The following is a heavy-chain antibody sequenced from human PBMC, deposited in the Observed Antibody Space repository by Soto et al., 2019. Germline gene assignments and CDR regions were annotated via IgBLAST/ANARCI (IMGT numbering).Heavy chain of an antibody. CDR3: ARGGGVGVAGSAAFDM. D-gene: IGHD3-3*01. Sequence: QLHLVQSGAVVKKPGASVTVSCSASGYPVTAYYMHWVRQAPGRGLEWMGGINPATGAAKYTQTFQGRVTMTRDSFTSTVFMELGGLTSGDTAVFFFARGGGVGVAGSAAFDMWGQGTLVTVSS. CDR1: GYPVTAYY. J-gene: IGHJ3*02. V-gene: IGHV1-2*02. CDR2: INPATGAA.